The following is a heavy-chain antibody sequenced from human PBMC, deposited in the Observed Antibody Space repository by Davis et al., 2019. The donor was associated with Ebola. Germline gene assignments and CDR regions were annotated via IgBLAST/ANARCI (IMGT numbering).Heavy chain of an antibody. CDR2: INAGNGNT. J-gene: IGHJ6*02. D-gene: IGHD4-11*01. V-gene: IGHV1-3*01. CDR3: ARDYGWVTTVTTRYYYYGMDV. Sequence: ASVKVSCKASGYTFTSYAMHWVRQAPGQRLEWMGWINAGNGNTKYSQKFQGRVTMTTDTSTSTAYMELRSLRSDDTAVYYCARDYGWVTTVTTRYYYYGMDVWGQGTTVTVSS. CDR1: GYTFTSYA.